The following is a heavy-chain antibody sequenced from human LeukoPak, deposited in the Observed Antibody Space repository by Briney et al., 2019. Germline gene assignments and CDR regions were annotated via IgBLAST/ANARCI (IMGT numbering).Heavy chain of an antibody. CDR1: GFSFSSYG. J-gene: IGHJ4*02. CDR2: FSASDGSR. D-gene: IGHD4-23*01. V-gene: IGHV3-23*01. Sequence: GGTLRLSCEASGFSFSSYGMSWVRQAPGEGLQWVSGFSASDGSRYYADSVKGRFTISRDNSKNTLYLQMNSLRAEDTAVYYCAKNIGGFDYGGRGTLVTVSS. CDR3: AKNIGGFDY.